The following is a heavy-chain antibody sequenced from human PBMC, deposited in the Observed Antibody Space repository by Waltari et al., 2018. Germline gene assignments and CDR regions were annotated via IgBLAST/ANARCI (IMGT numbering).Heavy chain of an antibody. CDR2: MSYDGFNK. CDR3: ARAFSSWGTVEY. V-gene: IGHV3-30-3*01. J-gene: IGHJ4*02. CDR1: GFSLSDYG. D-gene: IGHD6-13*01. Sequence: QVHLVESGGGVVQPGRSLRLSCAASGFSLSDYGMHWVRQAPGKGLEWVALMSYDGFNKHYIDSVKGRFTLSRDDSKNTLYLQMGSLRTEDTAVYYWARAFSSWGTVEYWGQGTLVSVSS.